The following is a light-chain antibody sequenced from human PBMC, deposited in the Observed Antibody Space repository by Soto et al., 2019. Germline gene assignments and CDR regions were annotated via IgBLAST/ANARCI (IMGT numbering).Light chain of an antibody. CDR3: LLSYRGVGV. J-gene: IGLJ2*01. CDR2: DTN. CDR1: TGAVTTGHY. Sequence: QAVVTQEPSLTVSPGGAVTLTCGSNTGAVTTGHYPYWFQQKPGQAPRTLIYDTNNKHSWTPARFSGSLLGGKAALTLSGAQSEDEADYYCLLSYRGVGVFGGGTKVTVL. V-gene: IGLV7-46*01.